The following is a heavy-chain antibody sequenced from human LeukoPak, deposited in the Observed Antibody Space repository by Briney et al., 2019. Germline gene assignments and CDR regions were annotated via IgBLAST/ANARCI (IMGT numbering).Heavy chain of an antibody. D-gene: IGHD2-8*01. Sequence: GGSLRLACAASGFTFSDYYMTWLRQAPGKGLEWLSYISNSGDTVFYADSVKGRFTVSRDNAKRSLYLQIESLRDDDTAVYHCALGTINKDFYFGMDVWGQGTTVTVSS. CDR3: ALGTINKDFYFGMDV. CDR2: ISNSGDTV. V-gene: IGHV3-11*01. CDR1: GFTFSDYY. J-gene: IGHJ6*02.